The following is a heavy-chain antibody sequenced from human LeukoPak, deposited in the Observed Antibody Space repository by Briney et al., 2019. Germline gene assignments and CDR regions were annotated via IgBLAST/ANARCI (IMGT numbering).Heavy chain of an antibody. V-gene: IGHV3-30*18. CDR1: GFTFSDYY. D-gene: IGHD3-10*01. CDR2: ISYDGSNK. J-gene: IGHJ4*02. Sequence: GGSLRLSCAASGFTFSDYYMSWIRQAPGKGLEWVAVISYDGSNKYYADSVKGRFTISRDNSKNTLYLQMNSLRAEDTAVYYCAKDAQFGELDYWGQGTLVTVSS. CDR3: AKDAQFGELDY.